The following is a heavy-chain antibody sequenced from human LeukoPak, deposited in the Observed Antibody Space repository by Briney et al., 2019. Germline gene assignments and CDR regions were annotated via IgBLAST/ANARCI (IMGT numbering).Heavy chain of an antibody. CDR3: ARNLDY. CDR1: GFTFDSYA. Sequence: GGSLRLSCAASGFTFDSYAVNWVRQAPGKGLEWVSYISPSGSSIYYADSVKGRFTISRDNAKSSLYLQMNSLRAEDTAVYYCARNLDYWGQGTLVTVSS. V-gene: IGHV3-48*03. J-gene: IGHJ4*02. CDR2: ISPSGSSI.